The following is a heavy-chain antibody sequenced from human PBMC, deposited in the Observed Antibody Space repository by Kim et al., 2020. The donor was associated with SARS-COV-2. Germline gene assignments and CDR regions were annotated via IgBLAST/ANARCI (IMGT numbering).Heavy chain of an antibody. D-gene: IGHD2-2*01. J-gene: IGHJ4*02. V-gene: IGHV3-49*02. Sequence: EYAAAVKGRFTISRADSKSIAYLQMNSLKTEDTAVYYCTRVVVPAHYFDYWGQGTLVTVSS. CDR3: TRVVVPAHYFDY.